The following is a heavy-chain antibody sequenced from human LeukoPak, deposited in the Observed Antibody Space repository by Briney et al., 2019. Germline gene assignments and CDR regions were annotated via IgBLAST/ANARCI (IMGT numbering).Heavy chain of an antibody. V-gene: IGHV3-74*01. CDR1: GFPLSGYW. D-gene: IGHD4-17*01. Sequence: GGSLRLSCAASGFPLSGYWIHWVRQAPGKGLVWVARINPDGSTTNYADSVQGRITISRDNAKDTLYLQMHSLRAEDTAVYYCSRDFHGDHDYWGQGTLVTVSS. J-gene: IGHJ4*02. CDR3: SRDFHGDHDY. CDR2: INPDGSTT.